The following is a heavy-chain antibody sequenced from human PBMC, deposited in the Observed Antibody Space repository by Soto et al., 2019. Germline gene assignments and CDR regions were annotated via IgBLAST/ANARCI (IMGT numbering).Heavy chain of an antibody. V-gene: IGHV3-33*06. J-gene: IGHJ3*02. D-gene: IGHD3-10*01. Sequence: TGGSLRLSCAASGFTFNRHLMHWVRQAPGKGLEWVALIWHDGSEEDFRDSVKGRFTISRDNSKNTLYLQMNSLRVEDTGVYYCAKEGGDAGLGGFDMWGQGAMVTV. CDR2: IWHDGSEE. CDR3: AKEGGDAGLGGFDM. CDR1: GFTFNRHL.